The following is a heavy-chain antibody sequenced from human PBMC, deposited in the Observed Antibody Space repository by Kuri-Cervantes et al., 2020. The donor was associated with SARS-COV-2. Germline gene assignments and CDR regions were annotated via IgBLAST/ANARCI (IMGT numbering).Heavy chain of an antibody. V-gene: IGHV3-30*04. D-gene: IGHD7-27*01. CDR1: GFTFNTCA. CDR2: ISYDGSNK. Sequence: GESLKISCAASGFTFNTCAMHWVRQAPGKGLEWVAVISYDGSNKYYADSVKGRFTISRDNSKNTLYLQMNSLRAEDTAVYYCAKALGNYYYYGMDVWGQGTTVTVSS. J-gene: IGHJ6*02. CDR3: AKALGNYYYYGMDV.